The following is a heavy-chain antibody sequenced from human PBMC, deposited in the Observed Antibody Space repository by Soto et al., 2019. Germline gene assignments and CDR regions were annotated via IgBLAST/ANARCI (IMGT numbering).Heavy chain of an antibody. CDR1: GYTFTRSG. CDR3: AREGVAPYYLYGMDV. Sequence: QVQLVQSGAEVKKPGASVKVSCKASGYTFTRSGISWVRQAPGQGLEWMGWIRTYNGDTNYAQTFQGRVTMTTDTSTSTVHMEVRSLRSDDTAVYYCAREGVAPYYLYGMDVWGQGTPVTVSS. D-gene: IGHD3-10*01. V-gene: IGHV1-18*01. CDR2: IRTYNGDT. J-gene: IGHJ6*02.